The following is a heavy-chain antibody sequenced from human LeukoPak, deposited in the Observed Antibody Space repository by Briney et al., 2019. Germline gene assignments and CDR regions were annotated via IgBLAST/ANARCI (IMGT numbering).Heavy chain of an antibody. J-gene: IGHJ3*02. CDR2: IYHSGST. CDR3: ARVGRGSPPI. Sequence: SQTLSLTCAVSGGSISSGGYSWSWIRQPPGKGLEWFEYIYHSGSTYYNPSLKSRVTISVYRSKNQFSLKLTSMTAADTAVYYCARVGRGSPPIWGPGTMVTVSS. D-gene: IGHD1-26*01. V-gene: IGHV4-30-2*01. CDR1: GGSISSGGYS.